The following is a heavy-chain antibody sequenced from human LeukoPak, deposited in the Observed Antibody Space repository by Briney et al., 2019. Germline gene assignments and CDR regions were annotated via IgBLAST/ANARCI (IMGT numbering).Heavy chain of an antibody. J-gene: IGHJ6*03. CDR1: GFTFSSYA. V-gene: IGHV3-30-3*01. CDR2: ISYDGSNK. D-gene: IGHD3-10*01. Sequence: GGSLRLSCAASGFTFSSYAMHWVRQAPGKGLEWVAVISYDGSNKYYADSVKGRFTISRDNSKNTVYLQMNSLRAEDTTVYYCAKGVGGSANYYYMDVWGKGTTVTVSS. CDR3: AKGVGGSANYYYMDV.